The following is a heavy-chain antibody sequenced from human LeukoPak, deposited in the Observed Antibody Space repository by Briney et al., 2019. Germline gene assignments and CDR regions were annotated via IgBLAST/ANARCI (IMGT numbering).Heavy chain of an antibody. CDR3: ARSLRIPNWFDP. J-gene: IGHJ5*02. CDR2: INHSGST. CDR1: GGSFSGYY. V-gene: IGHV4-34*01. Sequence: SETLSLTCAVYGGSFSGYYWSWIRQPPGRGPEWIGEINHSGSTNYNPSLKSRVTISVDTSKNQFSLKLSSVTAADTAVYYCARSLRIPNWFDPWGQGTLVTVSS. D-gene: IGHD5-12*01.